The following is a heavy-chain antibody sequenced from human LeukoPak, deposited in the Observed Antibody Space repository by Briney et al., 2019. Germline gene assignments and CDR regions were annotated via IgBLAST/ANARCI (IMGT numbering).Heavy chain of an antibody. J-gene: IGHJ6*03. CDR1: GDSVSSNSAA. CDR3: ARTPVFQYYYYYYMDV. Sequence: SQTLSLTCAISGDSVSSNSAAWNWIRQSPSRGLEWLGRTYYRSKWYNDYAVSVKSRITINPDTSRNQFSLQLNSVTPEDTAVYYCARTPVFQYYYYYYMDVWGKGTTVTVSS. V-gene: IGHV6-1*01. CDR2: TYYRSKWYN. D-gene: IGHD3-3*01.